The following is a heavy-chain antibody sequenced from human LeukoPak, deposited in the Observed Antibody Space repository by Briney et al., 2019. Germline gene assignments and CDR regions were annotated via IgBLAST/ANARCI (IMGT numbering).Heavy chain of an antibody. CDR1: GFTFSSNY. J-gene: IGHJ6*02. CDR2: ISSRSNDI. D-gene: IGHD5-12*01. V-gene: IGHV3-21*04. CDR3: ARDRGAYETDYGMDV. Sequence: GGSLRLSCAASGFTFSSNYMSWVRQAPGKGLEWVSSISSRSNDIFDADSLKGRFTSSRDNARNSVYLQMNSLRAEDTAVYYCARDRGAYETDYGMDVWGQGTTVTVSS.